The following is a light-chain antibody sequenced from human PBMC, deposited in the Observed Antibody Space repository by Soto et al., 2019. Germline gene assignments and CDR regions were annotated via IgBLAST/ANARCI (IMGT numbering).Light chain of an antibody. J-gene: IGKJ2*01. Sequence: EIVLTQSPATLSVSPGERATLSCRASQSVSSNLAWYQQKPGQAPRLLIYDTSSRATGFPARFSGSGSGTEFTLTISSLQSEDCAVYYCQQYKSWPPYAFGQGTKVEIK. V-gene: IGKV3-15*01. CDR2: DTS. CDR1: QSVSSN. CDR3: QQYKSWPPYA.